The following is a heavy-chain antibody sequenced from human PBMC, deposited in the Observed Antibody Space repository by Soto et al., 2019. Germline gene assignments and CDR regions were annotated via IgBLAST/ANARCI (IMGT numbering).Heavy chain of an antibody. D-gene: IGHD4-4*01. CDR1: GGSISSGDYY. V-gene: IGHV4-30-4*01. CDR3: ARADYYSNRFDY. J-gene: IGHJ4*02. CDR2: VSYSEGT. Sequence: QVQLQESGPGLVKPSQTLSLTCTVSGGSISSGDYYWSWIRQPPGKGLEWIGHVSYSEGTYYNPSLKSRVIISVDTSKKQFSLSLSSLTAADTAVYYCARADYYSNRFDYWGQGTLVTVSS.